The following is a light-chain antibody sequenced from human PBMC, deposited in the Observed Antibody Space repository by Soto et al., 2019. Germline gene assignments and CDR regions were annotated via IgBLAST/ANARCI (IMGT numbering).Light chain of an antibody. Sequence: QSVLTQPPSVSAAPGQTVPISCSGSGSNIGSNSVSWYQQVPGTAPKLLLYDNNKRPSGIPNRFFGSKSGTSATLGIAGLQTADEADYYCGTWESYLSVGVFGGGTKLTVL. CDR3: GTWESYLSVGV. CDR1: GSNIGSNS. CDR2: DNN. V-gene: IGLV1-51*01. J-gene: IGLJ2*01.